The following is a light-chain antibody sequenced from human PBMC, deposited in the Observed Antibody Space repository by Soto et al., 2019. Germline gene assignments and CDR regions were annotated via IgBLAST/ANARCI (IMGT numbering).Light chain of an antibody. CDR3: QQYNNWPRT. Sequence: EIVMTQSPATLSVSPGERVTLSCRASQSVNRNLAWYHQKPGQAPRLLIYGASTRATGIPARFSGSGSGTDFTLTISSLQSEDFAVYYCQQYNNWPRTFGLGTKVDIK. V-gene: IGKV3-15*01. CDR2: GAS. CDR1: QSVNRN. J-gene: IGKJ1*01.